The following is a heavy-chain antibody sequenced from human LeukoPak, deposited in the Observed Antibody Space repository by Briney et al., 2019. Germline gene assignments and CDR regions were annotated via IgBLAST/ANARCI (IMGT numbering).Heavy chain of an antibody. CDR2: INPNSGGT. V-gene: IGHV1-2*02. D-gene: IGHD4-17*01. CDR1: GYTFTGYY. CDR3: ARIQGGLTTVTSREARIDY. J-gene: IGHJ4*02. Sequence: ASVKVSCKASGYTFTGYYMHWVRQAPGQGLEWMGWINPNSGGTNYAQKFQGRVTMTRDTSISTAYMELSRLRSDDTAVYYCARIQGGLTTVTSREARIDYWGQGTLVTVSS.